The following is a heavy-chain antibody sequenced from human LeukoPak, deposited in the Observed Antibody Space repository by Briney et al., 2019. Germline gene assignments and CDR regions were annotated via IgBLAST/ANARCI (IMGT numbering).Heavy chain of an antibody. D-gene: IGHD2-2*01. Sequence: SVKVSCKASGGTFSSYAISWVRQAPGQGLEWMGRIIPILGIANYAQKFQGRVTITADKSTSTAYMELSSLRSEDTAVYYCARDGQDIVVVPAEYYFDYWGQGTLVTVSS. V-gene: IGHV1-69*04. CDR2: IIPILGIA. CDR1: GGTFSSYA. J-gene: IGHJ4*02. CDR3: ARDGQDIVVVPAEYYFDY.